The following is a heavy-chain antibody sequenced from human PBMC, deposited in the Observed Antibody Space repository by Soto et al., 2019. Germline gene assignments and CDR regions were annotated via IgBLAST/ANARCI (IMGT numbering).Heavy chain of an antibody. V-gene: IGHV4-31*02. Sequence: WTWIRQHPGNGLEWIGYIYYSGSTYYNPSLRSRVTMSVDTSKNQFSLKLSSVTAADTAVYYCARDDYSTFYYGMDVWGQGTTVTVSS. J-gene: IGHJ6*02. CDR3: ARDDYSTFYYGMDV. CDR2: IYYSGST. D-gene: IGHD4-4*01.